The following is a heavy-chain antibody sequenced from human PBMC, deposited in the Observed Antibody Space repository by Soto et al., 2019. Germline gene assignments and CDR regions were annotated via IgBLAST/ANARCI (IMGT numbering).Heavy chain of an antibody. Sequence: GGSLRLSCAASGFTFSSYAMSWVRQAPGKGLEWVSAISGSGGSTYYADSVKGRFTISRDNSKNTLYLQMNSLRAEDTAVYYCEKSAFYGSGSYSDYWGQGTLVTVSS. J-gene: IGHJ4*02. D-gene: IGHD3-10*01. CDR3: EKSAFYGSGSYSDY. CDR1: GFTFSSYA. V-gene: IGHV3-23*01. CDR2: ISGSGGST.